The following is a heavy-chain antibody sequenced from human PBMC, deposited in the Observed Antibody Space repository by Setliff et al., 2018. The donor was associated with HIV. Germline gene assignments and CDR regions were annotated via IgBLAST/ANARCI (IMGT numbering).Heavy chain of an antibody. CDR3: ARTPFGVVVLYYFDY. V-gene: IGHV3-7*01. CDR2: IKQDGSEK. CDR1: GFTFSTYW. Sequence: GGSLRLSCAASGFTFSTYWMNWVRQAPGKGLEWVANIKQDGSEKYYVESVKGRFTISRDNANNSLYLQMNSLRAEDTAVYYCARTPFGVVVLYYFDYWGQGTLVTVSS. J-gene: IGHJ4*02. D-gene: IGHD2-15*01.